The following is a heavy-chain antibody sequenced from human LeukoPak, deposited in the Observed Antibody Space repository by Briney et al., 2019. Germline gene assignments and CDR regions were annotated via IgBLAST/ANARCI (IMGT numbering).Heavy chain of an antibody. CDR3: VRDNPRQQGFAY. V-gene: IGHV3-21*04. CDR1: GFTFSSYS. D-gene: IGHD6-13*01. CDR2: ISSSSSYI. Sequence: PGGSLRLSCAASGFTFSSYSMNWVRQAPGKGLEWFSSISSSSSYIYYADSVKGRFTISRDNAKNSLYLQMNSLRAEDTAVYYCVRDNPRQQGFAYWGQGTLVTVSS. J-gene: IGHJ4*02.